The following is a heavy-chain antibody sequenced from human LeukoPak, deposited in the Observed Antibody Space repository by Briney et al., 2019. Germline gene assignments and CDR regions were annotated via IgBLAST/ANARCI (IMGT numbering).Heavy chain of an antibody. V-gene: IGHV4-59*01. CDR2: IYYSGST. CDR1: GGSISSYY. Sequence: SETLSLTCTVSGGSISSYYWSWIRQPPGKGLEWIGYIYYSGSTNYNPSLKSRVTISVDTSKNQFSLKLSSVTPADTAVYYCARGDYYDSSGYYFDYWGQGTLVTVSS. J-gene: IGHJ4*02. CDR3: ARGDYYDSSGYYFDY. D-gene: IGHD3-22*01.